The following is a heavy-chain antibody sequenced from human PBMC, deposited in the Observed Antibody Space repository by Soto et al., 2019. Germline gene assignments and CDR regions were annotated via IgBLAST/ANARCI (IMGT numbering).Heavy chain of an antibody. J-gene: IGHJ3*02. D-gene: IGHD3-22*01. CDR3: ARDIGGYAPGSAFDI. CDR1: GGTFSSYA. Sequence: GASVKVSCKASGGTFSSYAISWVRQAPGQGLEWMGGIIPIFGTANYAQKFQGRVTITADESTSTAYMELSSLRSEDTAVYYCARDIGGYAPGSAFDIWGQGTMVTVSS. V-gene: IGHV1-69*13. CDR2: IIPIFGTA.